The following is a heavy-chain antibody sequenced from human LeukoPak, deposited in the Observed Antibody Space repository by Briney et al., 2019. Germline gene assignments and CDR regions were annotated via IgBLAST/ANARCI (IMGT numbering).Heavy chain of an antibody. CDR2: IFPGDSDT. Sequence: ESLKISCKGSGYTFTTHWIAWVRQMPGKGLEWMGIIFPGDSDTPYTPSFEGQVTISADKPINTASLQWSSLKPSDTPTSYCAISESQTRFDFWGQGTLVTVSS. CDR1: GYTFTTHW. V-gene: IGHV5-51*04. CDR3: AISESQTRFDF. D-gene: IGHD1/OR15-1a*01. J-gene: IGHJ4*02.